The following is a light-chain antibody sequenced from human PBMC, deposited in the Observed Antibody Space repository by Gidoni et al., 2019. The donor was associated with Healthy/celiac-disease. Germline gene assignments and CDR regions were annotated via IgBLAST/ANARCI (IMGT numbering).Light chain of an antibody. CDR2: AAS. CDR3: QQSYSTPST. CDR1: QSISSY. J-gene: IGKJ2*02. V-gene: IGKV1-39*01. Sequence: DIQMTQSPSSLSASVGDRVTITCRASQSISSYLNWYQLKPGKAPKLLIYAASSLQSGVPSRFSGSGSGTDFTLTIISLQPEDFATYYCQQSYSTPSTFGQGTKLEIK.